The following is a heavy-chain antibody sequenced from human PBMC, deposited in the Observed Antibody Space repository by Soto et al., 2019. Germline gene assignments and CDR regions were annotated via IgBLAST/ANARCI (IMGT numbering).Heavy chain of an antibody. Sequence: ASVRVSCKASGYTFTGYYMHWVRQAPGQGLEWMGWINPNSGGTNYAQKLQGRVTMTRDTSISTAYMGLSRLRSDDTAVYDCGREGGPLGYCSGGSCYEWFDPWGQGTVVTV. D-gene: IGHD2-15*01. V-gene: IGHV1-2*02. J-gene: IGHJ5*02. CDR2: INPNSGGT. CDR3: GREGGPLGYCSGGSCYEWFDP. CDR1: GYTFTGYY.